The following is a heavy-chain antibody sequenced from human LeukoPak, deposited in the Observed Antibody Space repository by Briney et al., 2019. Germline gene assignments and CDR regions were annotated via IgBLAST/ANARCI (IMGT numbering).Heavy chain of an antibody. CDR2: ISSSGSTI. D-gene: IGHD3-22*01. CDR3: ARRYYDSSGYSHDY. V-gene: IGHV3-11*01. CDR1: GFTFSDYY. Sequence: GRSLRLSCAASGFTFSDYYMSWIRQAPGKGLEWVSYISSSGSTIYYADSVKGRFTISRDNAKNSLYLQMNSLRAEDTAVYYCARRYYDSSGYSHDYWGQGTLVTVSS. J-gene: IGHJ4*02.